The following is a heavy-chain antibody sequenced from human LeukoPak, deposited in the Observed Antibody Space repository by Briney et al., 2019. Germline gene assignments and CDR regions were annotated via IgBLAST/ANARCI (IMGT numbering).Heavy chain of an antibody. Sequence: PSETLSLTCTVSGGSISSYYWSWIRQPAGKGLEWTGRIYTSGSTNYNPSLKSRVTISVDTSKNQFSLKLSSVTAADTAVYYCARGGLVAADDYWGQGTLVTVSS. D-gene: IGHD2-15*01. V-gene: IGHV4-4*07. CDR1: GGSISSYY. CDR2: IYTSGST. CDR3: ARGGLVAADDY. J-gene: IGHJ4*02.